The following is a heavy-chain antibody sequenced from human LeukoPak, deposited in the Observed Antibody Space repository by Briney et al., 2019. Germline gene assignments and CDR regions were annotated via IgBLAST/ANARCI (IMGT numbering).Heavy chain of an antibody. J-gene: IGHJ4*02. CDR2: IYHSGST. D-gene: IGHD6-13*01. V-gene: IGHV4-61*08. Sequence: SETLSLTCTVSGGSISSGGYYWSWIRQPPGKGLEWIGYIYHSGSTNYNPSLKSRVTISVDTSKNQFSLKLSSVTAADTAVYYCARGSSWYQYFDYWGQGTLVTVSS. CDR1: GGSISSGGYY. CDR3: ARGSSWYQYFDY.